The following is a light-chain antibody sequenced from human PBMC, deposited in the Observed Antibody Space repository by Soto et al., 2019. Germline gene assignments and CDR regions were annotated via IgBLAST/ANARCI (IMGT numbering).Light chain of an antibody. J-gene: IGKJ1*01. CDR2: ESS. CDR1: QNVRSC. CDR3: QQSFFAPPT. V-gene: IGKV1-39*01. Sequence: DIHIAQSPSSWSSSVGDTIIITCRASQNVRSCLNWYQQKPGKAPKLLIYESSTLESGVPSTFSSDGFGTDFTLTISSLHPDDFATYYCQQSFFAPPTFGRGTKVDIK.